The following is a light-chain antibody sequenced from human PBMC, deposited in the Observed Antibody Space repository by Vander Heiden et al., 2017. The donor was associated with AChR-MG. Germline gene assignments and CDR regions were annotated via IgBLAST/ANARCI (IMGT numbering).Light chain of an antibody. J-gene: IGKJ2*01. V-gene: IGKV1-39*01. CDR1: ISTY. Sequence: ISTYLNWYQQKPGKAPKLLIYAASILQSGVPSRFSGTGYGTDFTLTISSRQPEDFATYSCQQSYWTVLYTFGQGTKLEIK. CDR2: AAS. CDR3: QQSYWTVLYT.